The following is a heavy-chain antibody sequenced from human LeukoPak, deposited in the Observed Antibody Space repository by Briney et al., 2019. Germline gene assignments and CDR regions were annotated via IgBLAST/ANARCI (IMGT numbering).Heavy chain of an antibody. J-gene: IGHJ5*02. CDR2: IYYSGST. V-gene: IGHV4-39*01. CDR1: GGSISSSSYY. CDR3: ARRGSSTSRTQRGRWFDP. Sequence: SETLSLTCTVSGGSISSSSYYWGWIRQPPGKGLEWIGCIYYSGSTYYNPSLKSRVTISVDTSKNQSSLKLSSVTAADTAVYYCARRGSSTSRTQRGRWFDPWGQGTLVTVSS. D-gene: IGHD2-2*01.